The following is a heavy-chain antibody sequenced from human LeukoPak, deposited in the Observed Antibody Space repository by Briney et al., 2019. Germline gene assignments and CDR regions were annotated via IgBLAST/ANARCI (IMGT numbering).Heavy chain of an antibody. V-gene: IGHV3-7*01. CDR1: GFTFTNYA. Sequence: GGSLRLSCAASGFTFTNYAMSWVRQAPGKGLEWVANIKQDGSEKYYVDSVKGRFTISRDNTKNSLYLQMNSLRAEDTAVYYCARDDTVTTRVGFIDWGQGTLVTVSS. CDR3: ARDDTVTTRVGFID. D-gene: IGHD4-17*01. J-gene: IGHJ4*02. CDR2: IKQDGSEK.